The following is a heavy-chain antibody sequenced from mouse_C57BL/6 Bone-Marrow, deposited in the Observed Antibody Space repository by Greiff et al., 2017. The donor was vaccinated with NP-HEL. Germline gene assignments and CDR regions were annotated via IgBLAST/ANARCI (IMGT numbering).Heavy chain of an antibody. V-gene: IGHV1-81*01. Sequence: VQLQQSGAELARPGASVKLSCKASGYTFTSYGISWVKQRTGQGLEWIGEIYPRSGNTYYNEKFKGKAKLTADKSSSTAYMELRSLTSEDSAVYFCARRWDVPHYFDYWGQGTTLTVSS. CDR2: IYPRSGNT. CDR1: GYTFTSYG. J-gene: IGHJ2*01. D-gene: IGHD4-1*01. CDR3: ARRWDVPHYFDY.